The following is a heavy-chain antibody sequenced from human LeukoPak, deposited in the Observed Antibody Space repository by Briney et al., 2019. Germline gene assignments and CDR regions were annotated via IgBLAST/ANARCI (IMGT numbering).Heavy chain of an antibody. CDR1: GYTFNTYW. CDR2: IYPGDSAT. V-gene: IGHV5-51*01. D-gene: IGHD4/OR15-4a*01. J-gene: IGHJ4*02. CDR3: ARTTMAAHGYIAY. Sequence: GESLKISCKGSGYTFNTYWIGWVRQMPGKGLEWMGIIYPGDSATRYSPSFQCQVPISAEKSINTVNLQWSSLKASHTAMYYCARTTMAAHGYIAYWREGTLVTVS.